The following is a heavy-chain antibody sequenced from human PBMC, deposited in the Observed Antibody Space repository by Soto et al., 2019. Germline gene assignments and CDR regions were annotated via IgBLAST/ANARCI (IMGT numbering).Heavy chain of an antibody. V-gene: IGHV3-30*03. D-gene: IGHD3-10*01. CDR3: ARDPSNVLWFGEIQN. CDR1: GFTFSSYS. CDR2: ISYDGSNK. J-gene: IGHJ4*02. Sequence: GGSLRLSCAASGFTFSSYSMNWVRQAPGKGLEWVAVISYDGSNKYYADSVKGRFTISRDNSKNTLYLQMNSLRAEDTAVYYCARDPSNVLWFGEIQNWGQGTLVTVSS.